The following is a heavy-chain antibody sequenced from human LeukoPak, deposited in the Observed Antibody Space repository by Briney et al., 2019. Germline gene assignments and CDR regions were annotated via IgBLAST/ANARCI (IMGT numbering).Heavy chain of an antibody. D-gene: IGHD1-26*01. J-gene: IGHJ5*02. V-gene: IGHV4-59*11. CDR1: GASIRSHF. CDR2: IFYCGDT. CDR3: ARGSGSPRFDP. Sequence: SETLSLTCNVSGASIRSHFWSWLRQSPGKGLEYIGYIFYCGDTDYNPSLTSRATISLDTPKNQISLNLASVTAADTAVYYCARGSGSPRFDPWGQGTLVTVSS.